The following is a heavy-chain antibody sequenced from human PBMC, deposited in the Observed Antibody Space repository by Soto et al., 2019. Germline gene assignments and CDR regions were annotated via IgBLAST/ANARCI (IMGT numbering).Heavy chain of an antibody. Sequence: QVQLQQWGAGLLKPSETLSLTCAVYGGSFSGYYWSWIRQPPGKGLEWIGEINHSGSTYYNPSLKSRVTISVDTSKNQFSLKLSSVTAADTAVYYCARADNWNFDYWGQGTLVTVSS. CDR1: GGSFSGYY. D-gene: IGHD1-20*01. CDR2: INHSGST. V-gene: IGHV4-34*01. CDR3: ARADNWNFDY. J-gene: IGHJ4*02.